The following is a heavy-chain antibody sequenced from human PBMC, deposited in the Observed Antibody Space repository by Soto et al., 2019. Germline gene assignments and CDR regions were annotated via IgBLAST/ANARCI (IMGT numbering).Heavy chain of an antibody. CDR3: ARLQFGEGFDY. V-gene: IGHV4-30-2*01. J-gene: IGHJ4*02. Sequence: SETLSLTCAVSGGSISSGGYSWSWIRQPPGKGLEWIGYILHTGGTQYNPSLKSRVSMSVDKSKNQFSLHLTSVTAADTAVYYCARLQFGEGFDYWGQGALVTVSS. CDR2: ILHTGGT. D-gene: IGHD3-10*01. CDR1: GGSISSGGYS.